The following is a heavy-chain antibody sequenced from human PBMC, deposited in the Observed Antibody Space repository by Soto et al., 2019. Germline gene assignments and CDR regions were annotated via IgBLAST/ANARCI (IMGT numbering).Heavy chain of an antibody. CDR3: ARQIYDSSGYYYAY. J-gene: IGHJ4*02. D-gene: IGHD3-22*01. Sequence: SETLSLTCPVSGGSITSSSYYWGWIRQPPGQGLEWLGTIYSLGNTYYNPSLKSRVTISVDKSKSQLFLKLSSVTAPDTAVYYCARQIYDSSGYYYAYWGQGTLVTVSS. CDR1: GGSITSSSYY. V-gene: IGHV4-39*01. CDR2: IYSLGNT.